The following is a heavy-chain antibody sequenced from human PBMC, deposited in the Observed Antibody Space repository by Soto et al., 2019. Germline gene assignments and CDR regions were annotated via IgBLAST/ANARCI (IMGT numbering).Heavy chain of an antibody. CDR1: GFSVSSYA. Sequence: VGSQRLPSAASGFSVSSYAVIVPRQAPRKGLEWVSGISGSGGSTYYADSVKGRFTISRDNSKNTLYLQMNSLRAEDTAVYYCAKGVVPAAPVHGMDAWGQGTTVTVS. CDR3: AKGVVPAAPVHGMDA. J-gene: IGHJ6*02. D-gene: IGHD2-2*01. V-gene: IGHV3-23*01. CDR2: ISGSGGST.